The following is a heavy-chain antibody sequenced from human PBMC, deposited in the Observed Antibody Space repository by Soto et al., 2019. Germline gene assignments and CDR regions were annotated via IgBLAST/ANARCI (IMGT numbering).Heavy chain of an antibody. Sequence: PSQTLSLTCAISWDSVSTNSDAWNWIRQSPSRGLEWLGRTYYRSNWYNDYAVSVKSRITINPATSKNQFSLQLNSVAPEDTFAYYCARDPPSWSGGWSYYGMDIWGQGTTVTVS. CDR2: TYYRSNWYN. V-gene: IGHV6-1*01. D-gene: IGHD6-19*01. J-gene: IGHJ6*02. CDR3: ARDPPSWSGGWSYYGMDI. CDR1: WDSVSTNSDA.